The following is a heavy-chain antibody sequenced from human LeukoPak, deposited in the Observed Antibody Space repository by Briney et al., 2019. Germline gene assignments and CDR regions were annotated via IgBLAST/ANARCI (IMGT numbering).Heavy chain of an antibody. V-gene: IGHV3-20*04. CDR3: ARPSYYDFWSGYYYFDY. CDR2: IDWNGGST. CDR1: GFTFDDYG. J-gene: IGHJ4*02. D-gene: IGHD3-3*01. Sequence: GGSLRLSCAASGFTFDDYGMSWVRQAPGKGLEWVSGIDWNGGSTGYADSVKGRFTISRDNAKNSLYLQMNSLRAEDTALYYCARPSYYDFWSGYYYFDYWGQGTLVTVSS.